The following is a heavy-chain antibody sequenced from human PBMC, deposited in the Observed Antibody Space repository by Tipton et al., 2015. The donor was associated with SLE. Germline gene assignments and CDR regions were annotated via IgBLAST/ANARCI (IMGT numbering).Heavy chain of an antibody. Sequence: QSGPEVKKPGSSVKVSCKASGGTFSSYGISWVRQAPGQGLEWMGRIIPILGIANYAQKFQGRVTITADKSTSTAYMELSSLRSEDTAVYYCARGGGYNWYFDYWGQGTLVTVSS. CDR1: GGTFSSYG. J-gene: IGHJ4*02. D-gene: IGHD5-24*01. CDR2: IIPILGIA. V-gene: IGHV1-69*04. CDR3: ARGGGYNWYFDY.